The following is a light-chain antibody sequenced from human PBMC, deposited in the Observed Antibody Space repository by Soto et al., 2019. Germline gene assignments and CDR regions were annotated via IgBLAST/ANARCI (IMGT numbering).Light chain of an antibody. V-gene: IGKV3-11*01. CDR2: DAY. Sequence: EVVLTQSPVTLSLSPGERATLSCRASQSFRGLLAWYQQKPGQAPRLLIYDAYNRATGIQPRFSGSGSGTDFTLTIRSLGPEDSAVYYCKQRHMWPITFGQGTRLEIK. CDR1: QSFRGL. CDR3: KQRHMWPIT. J-gene: IGKJ5*01.